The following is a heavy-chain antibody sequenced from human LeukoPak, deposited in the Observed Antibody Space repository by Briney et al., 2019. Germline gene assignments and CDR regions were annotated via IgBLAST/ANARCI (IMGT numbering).Heavy chain of an antibody. D-gene: IGHD1-1*01. CDR2: TWNDGNKA. J-gene: IGHJ4*02. CDR1: AFTLSTYG. CDR3: ARVAKKTAY. V-gene: IGHV3-30*02. Sequence: GGSLRLSCAASAFTLSTYGVHWVRQAPGKGLEWVALTWNDGNKADYADSVKGRFTVSRDNSKNTVFLQMDSLRVDDTAVYYCARVAKKTAYWGQGTLVTVSS.